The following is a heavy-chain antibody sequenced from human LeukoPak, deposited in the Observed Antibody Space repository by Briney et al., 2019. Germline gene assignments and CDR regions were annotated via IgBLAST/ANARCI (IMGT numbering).Heavy chain of an antibody. CDR3: TTDDWPY. V-gene: IGHV3-15*01. CDR1: GFTFSNAW. CDR2: IKSNTAGGTT. Sequence: PGGSLRLSCAASGFTFSNAWMTWVRQAPGKGLEWVGRIKSNTAGGTTEYAAPVKGRFTISRDDSKNTLYLQMNSLKTEDTAVYYCTTDDWPYWGQGTLVTVSS. J-gene: IGHJ4*02. D-gene: IGHD3-9*01.